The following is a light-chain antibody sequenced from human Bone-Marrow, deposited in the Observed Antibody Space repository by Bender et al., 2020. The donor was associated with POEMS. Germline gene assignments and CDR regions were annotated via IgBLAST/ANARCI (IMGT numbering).Light chain of an antibody. J-gene: IGLJ3*02. CDR2: KVT. V-gene: IGLV2-23*02. CDR1: SSDVGGHNL. CDR3: AAWDAGLSGGV. Sequence: QSAVTQPASVSGSPGQSITISCTGTSSDVGGHNLVSWYQQHPGKAPKLMIYKVTERPSGVSNRFSGSKSGNTASLSISGLQAEDGADYYCAAWDAGLSGGVFGGGTKLTVL.